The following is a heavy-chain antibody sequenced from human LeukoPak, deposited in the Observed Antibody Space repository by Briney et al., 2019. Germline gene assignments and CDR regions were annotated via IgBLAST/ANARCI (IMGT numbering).Heavy chain of an antibody. D-gene: IGHD3-10*01. CDR2: ISWNSGSI. Sequence: PGGSLRLSCAASGFTFDDYAMHWVRQAPGKGLEWVSGISWNSGSIGYADSVKGRFTISRDNAKNSLYLQMNSLRAEDTAVYYCARDVSMVRGVLSYWGQGTLVTVSS. V-gene: IGHV3-9*01. CDR3: ARDVSMVRGVLSY. CDR1: GFTFDDYA. J-gene: IGHJ4*02.